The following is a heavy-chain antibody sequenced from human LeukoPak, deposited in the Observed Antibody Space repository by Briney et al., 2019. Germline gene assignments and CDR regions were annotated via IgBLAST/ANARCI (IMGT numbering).Heavy chain of an antibody. CDR2: ISAYNGNT. Sequence: ASVKVSCKASGYTFTSYGISWVRQAPGQGLEWMGWISAYNGNTNYAQKLQGRVTMTTDTSTGTAYMELRSLRSDDTAVYYCARERAYSSILPFDYWGQGTLVTVSS. V-gene: IGHV1-18*01. J-gene: IGHJ4*02. CDR1: GYTFTSYG. CDR3: ARERAYSSILPFDY. D-gene: IGHD6-13*01.